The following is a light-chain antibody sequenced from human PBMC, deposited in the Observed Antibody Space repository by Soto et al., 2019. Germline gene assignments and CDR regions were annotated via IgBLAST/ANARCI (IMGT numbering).Light chain of an antibody. V-gene: IGLV2-14*01. CDR3: TSPTPGSLSV. J-gene: IGLJ1*01. Sequence: QSALTQPASVSGSPGQSITISCTGTSSDVGNYNYVSWYQQYPGRVPKLLIYMVSNRPSGVSNRFSGSKSGNTDSLTISELQAEDEADYFCTSPTPGSLSVFGTGTKLTVL. CDR1: SSDVGNYNY. CDR2: MVS.